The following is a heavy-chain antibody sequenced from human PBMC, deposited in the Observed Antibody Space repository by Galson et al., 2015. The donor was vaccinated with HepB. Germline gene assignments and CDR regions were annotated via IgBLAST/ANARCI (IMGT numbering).Heavy chain of an antibody. CDR1: GFTVSSNY. Sequence: SLRLSCAASGFTVSSNYMNWVRQAPGKGLEWVSVIYSGGSTYYADSVKGRFTISRDNSKNTLYLQMNSLRAEDTAVYYCARDHSSGYYMGGFYYGMDVWGQGTTVTVSS. CDR3: ARDHSSGYYMGGFYYGMDV. D-gene: IGHD3-22*01. CDR2: IYSGGST. V-gene: IGHV3-53*01. J-gene: IGHJ6*02.